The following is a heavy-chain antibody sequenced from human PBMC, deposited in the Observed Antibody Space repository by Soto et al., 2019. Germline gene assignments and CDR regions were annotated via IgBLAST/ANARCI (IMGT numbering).Heavy chain of an antibody. CDR2: INPNSGGT. J-gene: IGHJ5*02. D-gene: IGHD3-3*01. CDR3: ARAYYDFWSGGEWFGP. V-gene: IGHV1-2*02. Sequence: QVQLVQSGAEVKKPGASVKVSCKASGYTFTGYYMHWVRQAPGQGLEWMGWINPNSGGTNYAQKFQGRVTMTRDTSISTAYMELSRLRSDDTAVYYCARAYYDFWSGGEWFGPWGQGTLVTVSS. CDR1: GYTFTGYY.